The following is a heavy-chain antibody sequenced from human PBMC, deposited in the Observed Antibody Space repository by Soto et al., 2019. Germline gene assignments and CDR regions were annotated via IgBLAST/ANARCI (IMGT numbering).Heavy chain of an antibody. CDR1: GFTFSRDS. CDR3: AGAITDTVVVLPATMDV. V-gene: IGHV3-21*01. J-gene: IGHJ6*03. Sequence: GSLRLSCAASGFTFSRDSMNWVRQAPGKVLGWVSSISSSSSHIYYAYSVKGRLTISRDNADNSLYLQMNSLRADDTAVYFCAGAITDTVVVLPATMDVWGDATT. CDR2: ISSSSSHI. D-gene: IGHD2-2*01.